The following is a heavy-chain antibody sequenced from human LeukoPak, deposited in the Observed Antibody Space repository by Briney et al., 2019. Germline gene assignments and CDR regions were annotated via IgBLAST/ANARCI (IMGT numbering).Heavy chain of an antibody. CDR2: IYYSGST. CDR1: GGSISSYY. Sequence: PSETLSLTCTVPGGSISSYYWSWIRQPPGKGLEWIGYIYYSGSTNYNPSLKSRVTISVDTSKNQFSLKLSSVTAADTAVYYCARVDQHSSSCLDYWGQGTLVTVSS. D-gene: IGHD6-6*01. J-gene: IGHJ4*02. V-gene: IGHV4-59*01. CDR3: ARVDQHSSSCLDY.